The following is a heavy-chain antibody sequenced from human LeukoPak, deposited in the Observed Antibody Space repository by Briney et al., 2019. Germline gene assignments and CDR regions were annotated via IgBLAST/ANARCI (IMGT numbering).Heavy chain of an antibody. V-gene: IGHV1-46*01. Sequence: ALVKVSCKASGYTFTSYGISWVRQAPGQGLEWMGIINPSGGSTSYAQKFQGRVTMTRDTSTSTVYMELSSLRSEDTAVYYCARVDQLRYFDWLGLPPDYWGQGTLVTVSS. CDR1: GYTFTSYG. CDR2: INPSGGST. D-gene: IGHD3-9*01. J-gene: IGHJ4*02. CDR3: ARVDQLRYFDWLGLPPDY.